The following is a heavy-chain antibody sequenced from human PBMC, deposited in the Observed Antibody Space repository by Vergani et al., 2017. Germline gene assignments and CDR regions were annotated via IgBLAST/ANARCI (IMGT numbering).Heavy chain of an antibody. D-gene: IGHD4-17*01. CDR1: GFTFSSYE. J-gene: IGHJ4*02. CDR3: ARATVTTTFDY. V-gene: IGHV3-7*01. CDR2: IKQDGSEK. Sequence: EVQLVESGGGLVQPGGSLRLSCAASGFTFSSYEMNWVRQAPGKGLEWVANIKQDGSEKYYVDSVKGRFTISRDNAKNSLYLQMNSLRAEDTAVYYCARATVTTTFDYWGQGTLVTVSS.